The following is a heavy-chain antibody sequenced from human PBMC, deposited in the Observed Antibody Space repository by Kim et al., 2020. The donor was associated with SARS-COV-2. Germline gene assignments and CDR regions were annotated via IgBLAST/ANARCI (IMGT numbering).Heavy chain of an antibody. CDR3: ARMRMDTARERWFDP. Sequence: SETLSLTCTVSGGSISSSSYYWGWIRQPPGKGLEWIGSIYYSGSTYYNPSLKSRVTISVDTSKNQCSLKLSSVTAADTAVYYCARMRMDTARERWFDPWGQGTLVTVSS. J-gene: IGHJ5*02. D-gene: IGHD5-18*01. V-gene: IGHV4-39*01. CDR1: GGSISSSSYY. CDR2: IYYSGST.